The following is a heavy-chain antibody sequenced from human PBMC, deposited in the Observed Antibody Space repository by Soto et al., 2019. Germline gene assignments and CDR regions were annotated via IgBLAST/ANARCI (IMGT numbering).Heavy chain of an antibody. CDR3: ARVEMATILKGLSYFDY. J-gene: IGHJ4*02. D-gene: IGHD5-12*01. V-gene: IGHV4-31*03. CDR1: GGSISSGGYY. CDR2: IYYSGST. Sequence: PSETLSLTCTVSGGSISSGGYYWSWIRQHPGKGLEWIGYIYYSGSTYYNPSLKSRVTISVDTSKNQFSLKLSSVTAADTAVYYCARVEMATILKGLSYFDYWGQGTLVTVSS.